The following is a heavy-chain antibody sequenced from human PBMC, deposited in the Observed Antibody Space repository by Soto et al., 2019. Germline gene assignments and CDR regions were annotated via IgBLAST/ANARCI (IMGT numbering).Heavy chain of an antibody. J-gene: IGHJ4*02. CDR1: GGSFSGYY. V-gene: IGHV4-34*01. CDR3: ARSVGYYYDSSRFDY. D-gene: IGHD3-22*01. Sequence: QVQLQQWGAGLLKPSETLSLTCAVYGGSFSGYYWSWIRQPPGKGLEWIGEINHSGSTNYNPSLQSRVTISVDTSKNQFSLKLSSVTAADTAVYYCARSVGYYYDSSRFDYWGRGTLVTVSS. CDR2: INHSGST.